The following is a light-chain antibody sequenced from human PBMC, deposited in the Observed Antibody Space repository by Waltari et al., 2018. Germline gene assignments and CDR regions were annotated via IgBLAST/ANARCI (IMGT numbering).Light chain of an antibody. CDR1: GSNIGSNY. V-gene: IGLV1-51*02. J-gene: IGLJ3*02. Sequence: QSVLTQPPSVSAAPGQKVIISCSGSGSNIGSNYVSWYQQVPGTAPKLLICENSHRPSGILDRFSGSKSATATTLSITGLQPGDEADYYCGAWDTSLTVGVFGGGTKVTVL. CDR2: ENS. CDR3: GAWDTSLTVGV.